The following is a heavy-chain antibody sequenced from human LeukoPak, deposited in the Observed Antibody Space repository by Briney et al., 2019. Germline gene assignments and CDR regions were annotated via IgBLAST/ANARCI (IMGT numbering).Heavy chain of an antibody. J-gene: IGHJ4*02. CDR1: GFTVSSNY. Sequence: GGSLRLSCAASGFTVSSNYMSWVRQAPGKGLEWASVIYSGGSTYYADSVKGRFTISRDNSKNTLYLQMNSLRAEDTAVYYCARTGGYYGDYPLDYWGQGTLVTVSS. CDR2: IYSGGST. V-gene: IGHV3-66*01. CDR3: ARTGGYYGDYPLDY. D-gene: IGHD4-17*01.